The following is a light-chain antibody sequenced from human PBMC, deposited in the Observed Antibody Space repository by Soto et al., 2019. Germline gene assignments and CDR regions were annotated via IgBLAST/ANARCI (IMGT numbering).Light chain of an antibody. J-gene: IGKJ1*01. CDR3: QHYNSYSEA. Sequence: DIQMTQSPSTLSGSVGDRVTITCRASQTISSWLAWYQQKPGKAPKLLIDKASTLKSGVPSRFSGCGSGTEFTLTISSLQPDDFATYYYQHYNSYSEAFGQGTKVDIK. CDR1: QTISSW. CDR2: KAS. V-gene: IGKV1-5*03.